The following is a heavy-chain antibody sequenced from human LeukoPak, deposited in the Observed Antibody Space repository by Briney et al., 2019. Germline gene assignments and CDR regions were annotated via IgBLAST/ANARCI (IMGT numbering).Heavy chain of an antibody. D-gene: IGHD3-10*01. CDR2: ISGSGGST. Sequence: GGSLRLSCAASGFTFSSYAMSWVRQVPGKGLEWVSAISGSGGSTYYADSVKGRFTISRDNSKNTLYLQMNSLRAEDTAVYYCAKVALWFGELWDGYFDYWGQGTLVTVSS. CDR1: GFTFSSYA. V-gene: IGHV3-23*01. J-gene: IGHJ4*02. CDR3: AKVALWFGELWDGYFDY.